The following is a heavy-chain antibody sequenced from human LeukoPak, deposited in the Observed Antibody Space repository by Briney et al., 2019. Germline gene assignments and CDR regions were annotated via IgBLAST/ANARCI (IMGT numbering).Heavy chain of an antibody. CDR2: INSRGGTT. J-gene: IGHJ4*02. Sequence: GGSLRLSCAASGFTFSNFAMSWVRQAPGKGLEWVSSINSRGGTTYYAESVKGRFTISRDNSKSTLYLQMNSLRADDTAVFYCAKCEQGVDYWGRGTLVTVSS. V-gene: IGHV3-23*01. CDR1: GFTFSNFA. CDR3: AKCEQGVDY. D-gene: IGHD1/OR15-1a*01.